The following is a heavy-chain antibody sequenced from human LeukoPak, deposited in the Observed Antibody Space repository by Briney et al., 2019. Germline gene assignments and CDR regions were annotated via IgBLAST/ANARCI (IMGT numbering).Heavy chain of an antibody. CDR1: GYTFTNYG. V-gene: IGHV1-18*01. Sequence: ASVKVSCKASGYTFTNYGITWVRQAPGQGLEWMGWISAKNGDTNYAQKFQGRVTITADKSTSTAYMELSRLRSEDTAIYYCARNDYTDDDAFDIWGQGTVVTVSS. CDR3: ARNDYTDDDAFDI. CDR2: ISAKNGDT. D-gene: IGHD4-11*01. J-gene: IGHJ3*02.